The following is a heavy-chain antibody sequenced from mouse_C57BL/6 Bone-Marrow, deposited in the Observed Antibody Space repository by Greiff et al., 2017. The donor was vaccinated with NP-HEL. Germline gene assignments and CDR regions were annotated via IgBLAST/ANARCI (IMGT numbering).Heavy chain of an antibody. CDR3: ATVVATDWFAY. CDR2: ISSGGSYT. J-gene: IGHJ3*01. V-gene: IGHV5-6*01. Sequence: EVKVVESGGDLVKPGGSLKLSCAASGFTFSSYGMSWVRQTPDKRLEWVATISSGGSYTYYPDSVKGRFTISRDNAKNTLYLQMSSLKSEDTAMYYCATVVATDWFAYWGQGTLVTVSA. CDR1: GFTFSSYG. D-gene: IGHD1-1*01.